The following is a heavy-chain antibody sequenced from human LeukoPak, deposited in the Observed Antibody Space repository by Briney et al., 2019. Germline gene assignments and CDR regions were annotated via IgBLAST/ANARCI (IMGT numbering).Heavy chain of an antibody. D-gene: IGHD3-10*01. V-gene: IGHV4-59*08. Sequence: ASETLSLTCTVSGGSISSYYWSWIRQPPGKGLEWIGYIYYSGSTNYNPSLKSRVTISVDTSKNQFSLKLSSVTAADTAVYYCARHPRRSGSAPFDYWGQGTLVTVSS. J-gene: IGHJ4*02. CDR3: ARHPRRSGSAPFDY. CDR2: IYYSGST. CDR1: GGSISSYY.